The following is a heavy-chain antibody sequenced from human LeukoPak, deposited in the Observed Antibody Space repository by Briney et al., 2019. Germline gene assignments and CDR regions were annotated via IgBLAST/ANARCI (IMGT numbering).Heavy chain of an antibody. CDR1: GFTFSSYS. CDR2: ISSSSSYI. V-gene: IGHV3-21*01. D-gene: IGHD2-15*01. Sequence: GGSLRLSCAASGFTFSSYSMNWVRQAPGKGLEWVSSISSSSSYIYYADSVKGRFTISSDNAKNSLYLQMNSLRAEDTAVYYCARVLSCSGGSCYFILDYWGQGTLVTVSS. J-gene: IGHJ4*02. CDR3: ARVLSCSGGSCYFILDY.